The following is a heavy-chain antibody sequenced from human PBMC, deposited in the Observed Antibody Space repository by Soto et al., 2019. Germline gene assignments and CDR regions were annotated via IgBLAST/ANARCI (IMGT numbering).Heavy chain of an antibody. CDR3: AHMFQHDDSGYHRFFDY. CDR1: GFSISTAGVG. CDR2: IFWDDDK. D-gene: IGHD3-22*01. J-gene: IGHJ4*02. V-gene: IGHV2-5*02. Sequence: ITLKESGPTLVKPTQTLTLTCTFSGFSISTAGVGVGWIRQPPGKAPEWLTLIFWDDDKLYSPSLKTRLAITKDTSSNQVVLTMTNMDPVDTATYYCAHMFQHDDSGYHRFFDYWGQGTLVTVSS.